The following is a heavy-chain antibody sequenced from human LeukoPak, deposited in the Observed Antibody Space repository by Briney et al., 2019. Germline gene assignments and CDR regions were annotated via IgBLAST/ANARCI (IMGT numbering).Heavy chain of an antibody. V-gene: IGHV1-69*04. CDR2: IIPILGIA. CDR1: GGTFSSYA. D-gene: IGHD5-18*01. Sequence: ASVKVSCKASGGTFSSYAISWVRQAPGQGLEWMGRIIPILGIANYAQKFQGRVTITADKSTSTAYMELSSLRSEDTAVYYCARDPGGYSYGADYWGQGTLVTVSS. CDR3: ARDPGGYSYGADY. J-gene: IGHJ4*02.